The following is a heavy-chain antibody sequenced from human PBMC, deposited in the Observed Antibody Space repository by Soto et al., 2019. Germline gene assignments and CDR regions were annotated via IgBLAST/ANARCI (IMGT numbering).Heavy chain of an antibody. D-gene: IGHD3-10*01. Sequence: QVQVQESGPGLVKASENLSLTCSVSGGSISSDTYFWVWIRQPPGKGLEWIGSIKYNGHTYYNPSLKSRVALSVDTPKNQFSLKLTSVTAADTAVYSCARQRAWYWEWAFDIWGQGTMVTVSS. V-gene: IGHV4-39*01. CDR1: GGSISSDTYF. CDR2: IKYNGHT. J-gene: IGHJ3*02. CDR3: ARQRAWYWEWAFDI.